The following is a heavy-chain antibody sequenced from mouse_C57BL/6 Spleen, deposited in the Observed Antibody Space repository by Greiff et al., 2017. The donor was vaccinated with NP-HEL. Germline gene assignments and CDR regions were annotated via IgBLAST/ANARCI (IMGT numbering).Heavy chain of an antibody. CDR1: GYSITSDY. CDR3: ARGGSRDWYFDV. CDR2: LSYSGST. Sequence: DVKLVESGPGLAQPSQTLSLTCSVTGYSITSDYWNWIRKFPGNKLEYMGYLSYSGSTYYNPSLKSRISITRDTSKNQYYLQLNSVTTEDTATYYCARGGSRDWYFDVWGTGTTVTVSS. J-gene: IGHJ1*03. V-gene: IGHV3-8*01.